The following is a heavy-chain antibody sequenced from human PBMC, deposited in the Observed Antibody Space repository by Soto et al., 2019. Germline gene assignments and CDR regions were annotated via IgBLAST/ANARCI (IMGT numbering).Heavy chain of an antibody. Sequence: ASVKVSCKASGGTFSSYAISWVRQAPGQGLEWMGGIIPIFGTANYAQKFQGRVTITADESTSTAYMELSSLRSEDTAVYYCARGMREGYYDSSGYYPNWGQGTLVTVSS. V-gene: IGHV1-69*13. CDR3: ARGMREGYYDSSGYYPN. D-gene: IGHD3-22*01. CDR2: IIPIFGTA. CDR1: GGTFSSYA. J-gene: IGHJ4*02.